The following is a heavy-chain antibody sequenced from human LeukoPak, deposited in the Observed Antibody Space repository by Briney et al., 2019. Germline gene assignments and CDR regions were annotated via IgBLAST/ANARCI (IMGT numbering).Heavy chain of an antibody. J-gene: IGHJ4*02. CDR1: GFTFSSYS. Sequence: GRSLRLSCAASGFTFSSYSMNWVRQAPGKGLEWVSYISSGSSTIYYADSVKGRFTISRDNAKNSLFLQMNSLRAEDTAVYYCATANGGNSGAFDYWGQGTLVTVSS. CDR3: ATANGGNSGAFDY. CDR2: ISSGSSTI. V-gene: IGHV3-48*01. D-gene: IGHD4-23*01.